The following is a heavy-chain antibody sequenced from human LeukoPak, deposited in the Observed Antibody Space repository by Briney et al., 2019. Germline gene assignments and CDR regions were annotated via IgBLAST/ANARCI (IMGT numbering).Heavy chain of an antibody. CDR1: GGSINSYY. J-gene: IGHJ4*02. CDR2: IYYSGST. V-gene: IGHV4-59*12. Sequence: PSETLSLTCTVSGGSINSYYWSWIRQPPGKGLEWIGSIYYSGSTYYNPSLKSRVTISVDTSKNHFSLKLSSVTAADTAVYYCARDYYDSSGYYHFDCWGQGTLVTVSS. D-gene: IGHD3-22*01. CDR3: ARDYYDSSGYYHFDC.